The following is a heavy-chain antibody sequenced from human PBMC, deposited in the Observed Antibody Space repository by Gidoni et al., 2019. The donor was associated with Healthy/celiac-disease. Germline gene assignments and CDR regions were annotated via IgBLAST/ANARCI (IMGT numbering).Heavy chain of an antibody. Sequence: QVQRVQSGAEVKKAGSSLKVSCKASGDTFSGYAISWVRQAPGQVLEWMGGVIPICGTANYAQKSQGRVTIPADESTSTAYMELCSLRSEDTAVYYCARFRDGYNYEGYFDYWRQGTLVTVSS. CDR3: ARFRDGYNYEGYFDY. V-gene: IGHV1-69*01. D-gene: IGHD5-12*01. CDR1: GDTFSGYA. CDR2: VIPICGTA. J-gene: IGHJ4*02.